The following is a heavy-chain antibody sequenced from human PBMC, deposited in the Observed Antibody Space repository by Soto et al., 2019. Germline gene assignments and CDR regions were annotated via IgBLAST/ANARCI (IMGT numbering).Heavy chain of an antibody. J-gene: IGHJ3*02. CDR2: IYDTWTT. CDR3: ARGIVRGGFDI. V-gene: IGHV4-30-4*01. Sequence: QVQLQEAGPGLVRPSQTLSLTCTVAGGSMSENDYYWSWLRQSPGQGLQWIGYIYDTWTTSYSPSLKSRVTMSADTSMNQFSLNLTSVTAADTALYFCARGIVRGGFDIWGQGTLVTVSS. CDR1: GGSMSENDYY. D-gene: IGHD3-10*02.